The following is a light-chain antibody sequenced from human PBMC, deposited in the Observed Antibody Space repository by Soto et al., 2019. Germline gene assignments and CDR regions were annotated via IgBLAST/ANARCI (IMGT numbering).Light chain of an antibody. CDR3: ATWDNSLSGWL. Sequence: QSILTQTPSASGTPGQTITISCSGATSNIGSNPVGWFQQLPGTAPRLLIYSDDQRPSGVPDRISGSKSGTSASLAIRGLQSEDQADYYCATWDNSLSGWLFGGGTKLPS. CDR1: TSNIGSNP. V-gene: IGLV1-44*01. J-gene: IGLJ3*02. CDR2: SDD.